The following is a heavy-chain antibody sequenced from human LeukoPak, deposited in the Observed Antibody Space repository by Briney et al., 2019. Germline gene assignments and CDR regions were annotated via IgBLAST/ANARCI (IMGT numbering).Heavy chain of an antibody. J-gene: IGHJ6*02. V-gene: IGHV1-58*01. CDR3: AADGSPNPFYYYYGMDV. CDR1: GFTFTSSA. CDR2: IVVGSGNT. Sequence: ASVKVSCKASGFTFTSSAVQWVRQARGQRLEWIGWIVVGSGNTNYAQKFQERVTITRDMSTSTAYMELSSLRSEDTAVYYCAADGSPNPFYYYYGMDVWGQGTTVTVS. D-gene: IGHD1-26*01.